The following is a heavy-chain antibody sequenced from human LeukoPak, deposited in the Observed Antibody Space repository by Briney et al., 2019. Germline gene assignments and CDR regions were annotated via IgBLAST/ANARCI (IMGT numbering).Heavy chain of an antibody. CDR2: INHSGST. CDR3: AIRIAATSRWNSYYYYYGMDV. Sequence: SETLSLTCAVYGGSFSGYYWSWIRQPPGKGLEWIGEINHSGSTNYNPSLKSRVTISVDTSKNQFSLKLSSVTAADTAVYYCAIRIAATSRWNSYYYYYGMDVWGQGTTVTVSS. CDR1: GGSFSGYY. D-gene: IGHD6-13*01. J-gene: IGHJ6*02. V-gene: IGHV4-34*01.